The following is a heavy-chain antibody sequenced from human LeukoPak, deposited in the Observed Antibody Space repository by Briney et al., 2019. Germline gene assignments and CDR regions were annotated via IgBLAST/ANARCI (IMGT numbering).Heavy chain of an antibody. V-gene: IGHV4-38-2*02. CDR1: GYSISSGYY. Sequence: SETLSLTCTVSGYSISSGYYWGWIRQPPGKGLEWIGSIYHSGSTYYNPSLKSRVTISVDTSKNQFSLKLSSVTAADTAVYYCARLSHLSGPIDYWGQGTLVTVSS. CDR2: IYHSGST. J-gene: IGHJ4*02. D-gene: IGHD3-3*02. CDR3: ARLSHLSGPIDY.